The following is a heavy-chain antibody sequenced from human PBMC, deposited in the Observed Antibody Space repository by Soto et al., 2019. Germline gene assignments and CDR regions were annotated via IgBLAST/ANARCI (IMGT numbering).Heavy chain of an antibody. CDR1: GFTFDDYA. V-gene: IGHV3-43D*03. J-gene: IGHJ6*02. D-gene: IGHD5-18*01. Sequence: GGSLRLSCAASGFTFDDYAMHWVRQAPGKGLEWVSLISWDGGSTYYADSVKGRFTISRDNSKNSLYLQMNSLRAEDTALYYCAKGGRYSYGPYYYYGMDVWGQGTTVTVSS. CDR3: AKGGRYSYGPYYYYGMDV. CDR2: ISWDGGST.